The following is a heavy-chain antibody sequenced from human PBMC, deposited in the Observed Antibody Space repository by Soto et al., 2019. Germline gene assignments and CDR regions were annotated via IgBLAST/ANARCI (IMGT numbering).Heavy chain of an antibody. Sequence: EVQMLESGGGLVQPGGSLRLSCAASGFTLSSYALSWVRQAPGKGLEWVSGVSGSGDFTFDADSVRGRFTISRENSMNTLFLKMNSLRVEDTAVYYCATGLTIIGVEVDAFEIWGQGTMATVSS. J-gene: IGHJ3*02. V-gene: IGHV3-23*01. CDR1: GFTLSSYA. CDR3: ATGLTIIGVEVDAFEI. CDR2: VSGSGDFT. D-gene: IGHD3-3*01.